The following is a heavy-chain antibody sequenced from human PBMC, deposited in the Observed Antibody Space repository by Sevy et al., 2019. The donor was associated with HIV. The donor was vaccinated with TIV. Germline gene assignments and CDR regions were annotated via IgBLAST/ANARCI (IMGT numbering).Heavy chain of an antibody. CDR1: GFILSSYG. Sequence: GGSLRLSCAASGFILSSYGMHWVRQPPGKGLEWLAFIRYDGSNKYYADSVKGRFTISRDNDKNTLNLQMNSLRGEDTAVYYCAKDLIVAPAEGXXXIWGQXTMVTVSS. J-gene: IGHJ3*02. CDR2: IRYDGSNK. CDR3: AKDLIVAPAEGXXXI. V-gene: IGHV3-30*02. D-gene: IGHD3-22*01.